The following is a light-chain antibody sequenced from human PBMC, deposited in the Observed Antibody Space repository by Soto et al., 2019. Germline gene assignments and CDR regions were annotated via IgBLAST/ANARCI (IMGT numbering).Light chain of an antibody. CDR2: DVT. CDR1: SSDVGGYTY. Sequence: QSALTQPASVSGSPGQSITISCTGTSSDVGGYTYVSWYQQHPDKAPKLMIYDVTTRPSGVSDRFSGSKSGNTASLTISGLQAEDEADYYCSSYRSGGNYVVFGGGTKVTVL. V-gene: IGLV2-14*01. CDR3: SSYRSGGNYVV. J-gene: IGLJ2*01.